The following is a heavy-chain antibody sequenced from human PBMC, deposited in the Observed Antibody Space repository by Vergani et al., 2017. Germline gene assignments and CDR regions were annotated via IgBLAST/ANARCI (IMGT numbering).Heavy chain of an antibody. CDR2: ISARYPST. J-gene: IGHJ4*02. V-gene: IGHV3-23*04. CDR1: GFTFSACP. Sequence: EVQLVESGGGLVQPGGSLRLSCAASGFTFSACPMTWVRQAPGNGLEWVSAISARYPSTYYADSVKGRFTISRDNSKNMLYLQMNSLRAEDTAVYYCARLSYDTTPYLQGGYDCWGQGTLVSVSS. CDR3: ARLSYDTTPYLQGGYDC. D-gene: IGHD3-22*01.